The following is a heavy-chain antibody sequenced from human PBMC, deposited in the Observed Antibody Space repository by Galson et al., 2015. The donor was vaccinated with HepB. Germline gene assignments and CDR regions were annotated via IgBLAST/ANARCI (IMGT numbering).Heavy chain of an antibody. V-gene: IGHV3-33*01. CDR1: GFTFSSYG. D-gene: IGHD3-10*01. CDR2: IWYDGSNK. Sequence: SLRLSCAASGFTFSSYGMHWVRQAPGKGLEWVAVIWYDGSNKYYADSVKGRFTISRDNSKNTLYLQMNSLRAEDTAVYYCARDRPFTIAGDFDYWGQGTLVTVSS. CDR3: ARDRPFTIAGDFDY. J-gene: IGHJ4*02.